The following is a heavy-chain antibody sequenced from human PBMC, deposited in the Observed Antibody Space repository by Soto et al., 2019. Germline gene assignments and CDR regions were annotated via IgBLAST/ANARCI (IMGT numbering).Heavy chain of an antibody. D-gene: IGHD3-22*01. CDR1: GCSISSGDYY. V-gene: IGHV4-30-4*01. J-gene: IGHJ4*02. CDR3: ARDVSEGGYWVY. Sequence: ASETLSLTCTVSGCSISSGDYYWSWIRQPPGKGLEWIGYIYYSGSTYYNPSLKSRVTISVDTSKNQFSLKLSSVTAADTAVYYCARDVSEGGYWVYWGQGTLVTVS. CDR2: IYYSGST.